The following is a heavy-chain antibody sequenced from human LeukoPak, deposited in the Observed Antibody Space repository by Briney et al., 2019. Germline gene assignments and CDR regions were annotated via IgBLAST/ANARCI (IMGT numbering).Heavy chain of an antibody. Sequence: SVKVSCKAPGGTFSSYAISWVRQAPGQGLEWMGGIIPIFGTANYAQKFQGRVTITADESTSTAYMELSSLRSEDTAVYYCARASERYSSSWLLDYWGQGTLVTVSS. CDR3: ARASERYSSSWLLDY. CDR1: GGTFSSYA. D-gene: IGHD6-13*01. CDR2: IIPIFGTA. J-gene: IGHJ4*02. V-gene: IGHV1-69*01.